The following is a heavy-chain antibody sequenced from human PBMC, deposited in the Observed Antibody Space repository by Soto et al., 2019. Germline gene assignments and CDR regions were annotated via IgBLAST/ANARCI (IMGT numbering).Heavy chain of an antibody. Sequence: PGGSLRLSCAASGFSFRSYAMGWVRQAPGKALNWVSSISAGGDGTYYADSVKGRFTISRDNSKNTMYLQMTSLRADDTAVYYCADGGRYPYYWGPGTLVIVSS. V-gene: IGHV3-23*01. D-gene: IGHD1-26*01. CDR3: ADGGRYPYY. CDR2: ISAGGDGT. J-gene: IGHJ4*02. CDR1: GFSFRSYA.